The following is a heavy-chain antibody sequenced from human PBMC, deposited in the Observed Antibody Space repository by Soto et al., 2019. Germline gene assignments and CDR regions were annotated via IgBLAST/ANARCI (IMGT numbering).Heavy chain of an antibody. Sequence: GGSLRLSCAASGFTFSSYAMSWVRQAPGKGLEWVSAISGSGGSTYYADSVKGRFTISRDNSKNTLYLQMNSLRAEDTAVYYCLWLPRTDYYYMDVWGKGTTVTVSS. V-gene: IGHV3-23*01. J-gene: IGHJ6*03. CDR1: GFTFSSYA. D-gene: IGHD5-12*01. CDR3: LWLPRTDYYYMDV. CDR2: ISGSGGST.